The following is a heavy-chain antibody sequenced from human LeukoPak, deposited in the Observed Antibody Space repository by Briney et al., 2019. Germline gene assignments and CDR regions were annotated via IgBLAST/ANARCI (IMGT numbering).Heavy chain of an antibody. CDR1: GGSISSYY. D-gene: IGHD6-19*01. Sequence: SETLSLTCSVSGGSISSYYWSWIRQPPGKGLEWVGYIYYSGSTDYNPSLKSRVTISVDTSKNQFSLRLTSVTAADTAVYYCARAEKAVTGTLDSWGQGTLITVSS. CDR3: ARAEKAVTGTLDS. V-gene: IGHV4-59*01. J-gene: IGHJ4*02. CDR2: IYYSGST.